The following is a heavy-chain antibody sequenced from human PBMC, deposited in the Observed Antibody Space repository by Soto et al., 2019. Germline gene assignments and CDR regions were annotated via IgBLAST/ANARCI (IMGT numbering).Heavy chain of an antibody. CDR2: IKSKIAGGTT. V-gene: IGHV3-15*01. D-gene: IGHD2-15*01. CDR3: TTDSTQTFCDGGPCYSVQTKSHDS. Sequence: EVQLVESGGGLVKPGGSLRLSCAASGFTFSNGWMSWVRQAPGKGLEWVARIKSKIAGGTTDYSAPVKGRFTISRDDSRDTMYLQMNSLRAEDTAVYYCTTDSTQTFCDGGPCYSVQTKSHDSWGQGTLVTVSS. CDR1: GFTFSNGW. J-gene: IGHJ4*02.